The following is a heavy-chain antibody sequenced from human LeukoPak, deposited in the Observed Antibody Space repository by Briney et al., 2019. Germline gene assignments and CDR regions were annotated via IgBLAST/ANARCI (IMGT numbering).Heavy chain of an antibody. J-gene: IGHJ4*02. CDR2: ISWNSGSI. CDR3: AKGMGRAYYDFWSGIY. CDR1: GFTFDDYA. V-gene: IGHV3-9*01. Sequence: GGSLRLSCAASGFTFDDYAMHWVRQAPGKGLEWVSGISWNSGSIGYADSVKGRFTISRDNAKNSLYLQMNSLRAEDTALYYCAKGMGRAYYDFWSGIYWGQGTLVTVSS. D-gene: IGHD3-3*01.